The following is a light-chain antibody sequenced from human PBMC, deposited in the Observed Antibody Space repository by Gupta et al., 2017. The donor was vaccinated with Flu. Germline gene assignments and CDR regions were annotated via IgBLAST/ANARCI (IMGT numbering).Light chain of an antibody. V-gene: IGKV1-33*01. Sequence: PSSLSASVGDRVTITCQASQDISNYLNWYQQKPGKAPKLLIYDASNLETGVPSRFSGSGSGTDFTFTISSLQPEDIATYYCQQDDNLPFTFGHGTKVDIK. J-gene: IGKJ3*01. CDR3: QQDDNLPFT. CDR1: QDISNY. CDR2: DAS.